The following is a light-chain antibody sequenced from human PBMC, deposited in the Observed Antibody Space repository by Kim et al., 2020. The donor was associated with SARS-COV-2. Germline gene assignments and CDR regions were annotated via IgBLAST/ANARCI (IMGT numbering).Light chain of an antibody. CDR2: QDN. J-gene: IGLJ2*01. Sequence: SYELTQPPSVSVSPGQTASITCSGDKLGDKYACWYQQKPGQSPLLVIYQDNKRPSGIPERFSGSNSGTTATLTISGTQAMDEADYYCQAWDSSTGVFGGGTQLTVL. CDR1: KLGDKY. CDR3: QAWDSSTGV. V-gene: IGLV3-1*01.